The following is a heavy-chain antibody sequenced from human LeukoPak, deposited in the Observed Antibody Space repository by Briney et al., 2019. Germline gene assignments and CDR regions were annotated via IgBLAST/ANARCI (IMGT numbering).Heavy chain of an antibody. CDR1: GFTFDDYA. D-gene: IGHD4-23*01. V-gene: IGHV3-43*02. CDR2: ISGDGGTT. CDR3: AKVDYGGNY. J-gene: IGHJ4*02. Sequence: PGGSLRLSCAASGFTFDDYAMHWVRQAPGKGLEWVSLISGDGGTTYYAVSVKGRLTISRDNSQNSLYLQMNSLRTEDTALYYCAKVDYGGNYWGQGTLVTVSS.